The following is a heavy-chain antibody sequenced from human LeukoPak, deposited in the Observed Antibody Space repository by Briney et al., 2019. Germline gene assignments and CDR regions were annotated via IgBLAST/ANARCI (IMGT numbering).Heavy chain of an antibody. Sequence: SETLSLTCAVYGGSFSGYYRSWIRQPPGKGLEWIGEINHSGSTNYNPSLKSRVTISVDTSKNQFSLKLSSVTAADTAVYYCALRDPYYYDSSGYYPFDYWGQGTLVTVSS. V-gene: IGHV4-34*01. CDR2: INHSGST. CDR3: ALRDPYYYDSSGYYPFDY. D-gene: IGHD3-22*01. CDR1: GGSFSGYY. J-gene: IGHJ4*02.